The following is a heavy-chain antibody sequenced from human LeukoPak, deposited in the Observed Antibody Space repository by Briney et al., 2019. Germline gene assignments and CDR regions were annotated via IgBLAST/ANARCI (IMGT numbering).Heavy chain of an antibody. CDR3: ARWVVPAAIDY. CDR1: GGSFSGYY. Sequence: SETLSLTCAVYGGSFSGYYWSWIRQPPGKGLEWIGEINHSGSTNYNPSLKSRVTISVDTSKNQFSLKLGSVTAADTAVYYCARWVVPAAIDYWGQGTLATVSS. CDR2: INHSGST. V-gene: IGHV4-34*01. J-gene: IGHJ4*02. D-gene: IGHD2-2*02.